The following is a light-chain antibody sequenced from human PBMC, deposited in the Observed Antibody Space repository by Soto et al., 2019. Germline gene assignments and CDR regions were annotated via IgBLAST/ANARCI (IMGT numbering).Light chain of an antibody. Sequence: DIQMTQSPSSLSASVGDRVTITCRASQSISSYLNWYQQKPGKAPKLLIYAASSLQSGVPSRFSCSGSGRDLTLTISSLQPEDFATYYCQHSYSTLLTLGGGTKVDIK. CDR2: AAS. J-gene: IGKJ4*01. CDR1: QSISSY. CDR3: QHSYSTLLT. V-gene: IGKV1-39*01.